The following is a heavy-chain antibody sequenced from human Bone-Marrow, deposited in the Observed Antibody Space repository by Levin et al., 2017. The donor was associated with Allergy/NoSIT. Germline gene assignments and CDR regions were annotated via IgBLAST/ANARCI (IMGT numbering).Heavy chain of an antibody. CDR3: TRLLRTMIVQPPDY. V-gene: IGHV3-49*03. D-gene: IGHD3-22*01. CDR1: GFTFGDYA. J-gene: IGHJ4*02. CDR2: IRSKAYGGTT. Sequence: GESLKISCTASGFTFGDYAMSWFRQAPGKGLEWVGFIRSKAYGGTTEYAASVKGRFTISRDDSKSIAYLQMNSLKTEDTAVYYCTRLLRTMIVQPPDYWGQGTLVTVSS.